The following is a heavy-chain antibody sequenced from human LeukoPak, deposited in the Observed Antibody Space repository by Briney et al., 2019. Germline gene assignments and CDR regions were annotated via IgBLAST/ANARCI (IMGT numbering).Heavy chain of an antibody. CDR3: ARHNRSYSYAFDI. J-gene: IGHJ3*02. CDR2: IYYSGST. CDR1: GGSISSYY. Sequence: KPSETLSLTCTVSGGSISSYYWSWIRQPPGKGLEWIGYIYYSGSTNYNPSLKSRVTISVDTSKNQFSLKLSSVTAADTAVYYCARHNRSYSYAFDIWGQGTMVTVSS. V-gene: IGHV4-59*08. D-gene: IGHD1-26*01.